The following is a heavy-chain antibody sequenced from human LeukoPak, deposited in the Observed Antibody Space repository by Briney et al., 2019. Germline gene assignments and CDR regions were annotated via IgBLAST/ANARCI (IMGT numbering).Heavy chain of an antibody. V-gene: IGHV4-61*02. CDR2: IYTSRST. Sequence: SQTLSLTCAVSGGSISSGSYYWSWIRQPAGKGLEWIGRIYTSRSTNYNPSLKSRVTISVDTSKNQFSLKLSSVTAADTAVYYCARLYVWGSYRFDYWGQGTLVTVSS. J-gene: IGHJ4*02. CDR3: ARLYVWGSYRFDY. D-gene: IGHD3-16*02. CDR1: GGSISSGSYY.